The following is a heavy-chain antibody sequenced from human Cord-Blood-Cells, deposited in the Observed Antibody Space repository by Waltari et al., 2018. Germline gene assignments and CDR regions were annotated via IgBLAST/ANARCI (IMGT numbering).Heavy chain of an antibody. Sequence: GSLRLYCAASGFTFSNAWMSWVRQAPGKGLEWVGRIKSKTDGGTTDYAAPVKGRFTISRDDSKNTLYLQMNSLKTEDTAVYYCTTDLRGYSSSSGDYWGQGTLVTVSS. V-gene: IGHV3-15*01. CDR1: GFTFSNAW. J-gene: IGHJ4*02. D-gene: IGHD6-6*01. CDR2: IKSKTDGGTT. CDR3: TTDLRGYSSSSGDY.